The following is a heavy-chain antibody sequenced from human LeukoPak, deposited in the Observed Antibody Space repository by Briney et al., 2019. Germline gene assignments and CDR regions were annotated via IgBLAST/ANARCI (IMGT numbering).Heavy chain of an antibody. CDR2: INQDGSES. J-gene: IGHJ4*02. D-gene: IGHD3-3*01. CDR3: ARDLPFWSGYYPFDY. V-gene: IGHV3-7*01. Sequence: GGSLRLSCAASGFPFSSYCLSWVRHSARKGLEWVANINQDGSESHYVDSVKGRFTISRDNAKNSLYLQMNSLRAEDTAVYYCARDLPFWSGYYPFDYWGQGTLVTVSS. CDR1: GFPFSSYC.